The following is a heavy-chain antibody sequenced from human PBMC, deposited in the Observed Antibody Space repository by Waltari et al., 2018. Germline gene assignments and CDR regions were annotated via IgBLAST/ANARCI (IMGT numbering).Heavy chain of an antibody. V-gene: IGHV1-69*10. CDR3: ARDPSVVVQHIVVVTVPNDAFDI. D-gene: IGHD2-21*02. Sequence: QVQLVQSGAEVKKPGSSVKVSCKASGGTFSSYAISWVRQAPGQGLEWMGGIIPILGIANYAQKFQGRVTITADKSTSTAYMELSSLRSEDTAVYYCARDPSVVVQHIVVVTVPNDAFDIWGQGTMVTVSS. J-gene: IGHJ3*02. CDR1: GGTFSSYA. CDR2: IIPILGIA.